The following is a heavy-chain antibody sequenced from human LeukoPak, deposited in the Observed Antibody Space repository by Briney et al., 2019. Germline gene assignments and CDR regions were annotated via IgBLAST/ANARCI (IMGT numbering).Heavy chain of an antibody. V-gene: IGHV4-59*01. Sequence: SETLSLTCTVSGGSISNYYWSWIRQPPGKGLEWIGYIYYSGSTSYNPSLKSRVTISVDTSKNQFSLKVTSVTAADTAVYYCAKTAARTWYFDLWGRGTLVTVSS. J-gene: IGHJ2*01. CDR1: GGSISNYY. D-gene: IGHD6-13*01. CDR2: IYYSGST. CDR3: AKTAARTWYFDL.